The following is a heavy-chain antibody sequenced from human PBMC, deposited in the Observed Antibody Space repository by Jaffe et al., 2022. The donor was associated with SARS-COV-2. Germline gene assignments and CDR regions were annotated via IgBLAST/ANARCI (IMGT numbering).Heavy chain of an antibody. D-gene: IGHD1-26*01. J-gene: IGHJ4*02. CDR3: AKDRGGATPSRPPGRH. CDR1: GFTFSNFV. V-gene: IGHV3-23*01. Sequence: EVQLLESGGGLVQPGGSLRLSCEASGFTFSNFVMSWVRQAPGKGLEWVSSISGSGSSTYDADSVRGRFTISRDNSKNTLYLQMNSLRVEDTAVYYCAKDRGGATPSRPPGRHWGQGTLVTV. CDR2: ISGSGSST.